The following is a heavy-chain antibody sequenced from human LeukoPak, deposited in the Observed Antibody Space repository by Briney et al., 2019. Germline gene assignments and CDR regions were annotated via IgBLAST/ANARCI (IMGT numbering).Heavy chain of an antibody. CDR2: ISAYNGNT. Sequence: ASVKVSCKASGYTFTSYGISWVRQAPGQGLEWMGWISAYNGNTNYAQKLQGRVTMTTDTSTSTAYMALRSLRSDDTAVYYCARTPHYYDSSGYWVDYWGQGTLVTVSS. CDR1: GYTFTSYG. V-gene: IGHV1-18*01. CDR3: ARTPHYYDSSGYWVDY. D-gene: IGHD3-22*01. J-gene: IGHJ4*02.